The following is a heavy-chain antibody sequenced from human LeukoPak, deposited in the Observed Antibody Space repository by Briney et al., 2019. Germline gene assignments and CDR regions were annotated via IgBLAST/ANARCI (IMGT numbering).Heavy chain of an antibody. CDR3: ARDIREVGATHYFDY. Sequence: SDTLSLTCTVSGGSITSYYWSWIRQPPGEGLEYIGQIHFSGSANYNPSLESRVAMSLDASKNQFSLKVSSATAADTAIYYCARDIREVGATHYFDYWGQGSLVTVSS. CDR2: IHFSGSA. D-gene: IGHD1-26*01. J-gene: IGHJ4*02. CDR1: GGSITSYY. V-gene: IGHV4-59*12.